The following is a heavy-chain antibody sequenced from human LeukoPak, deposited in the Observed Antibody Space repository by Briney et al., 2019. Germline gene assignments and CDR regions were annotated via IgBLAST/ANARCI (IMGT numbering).Heavy chain of an antibody. CDR1: GFTFSSYG. J-gene: IGHJ5*02. V-gene: IGHV3-30*03. D-gene: IGHD3-3*01. CDR2: ISYDGSNK. Sequence: PGGSLRLSCAASGFTFSSYGMHWVRQAPGKGLEWVAVISYDGSNKYYADSVKGRFTISRDNAKNSLYLQMNSLRAEDTAVYYCARDGGPSYYDFWSGYLSRSGWFDPWGQGTLVTVSS. CDR3: ARDGGPSYYDFWSGYLSRSGWFDP.